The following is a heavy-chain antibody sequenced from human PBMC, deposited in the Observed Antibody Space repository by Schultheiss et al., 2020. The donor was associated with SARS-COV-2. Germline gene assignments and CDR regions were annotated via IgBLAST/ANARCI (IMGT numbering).Heavy chain of an antibody. V-gene: IGHV3-53*01. CDR3: ASNYYDSSGYGYYYYGMDV. CDR2: IYSGGST. CDR1: GFTVSSNY. Sequence: GGSLRLSCAASGFTVSSNYMSWVRQAPGKGLEWVSVIYSGGSTYYADSVKGRFTISRDNSKNTLYLQMNSLRAEDTAVYYCASNYYDSSGYGYYYYGMDVWGKGTTVTVAS. J-gene: IGHJ6*04. D-gene: IGHD3-22*01.